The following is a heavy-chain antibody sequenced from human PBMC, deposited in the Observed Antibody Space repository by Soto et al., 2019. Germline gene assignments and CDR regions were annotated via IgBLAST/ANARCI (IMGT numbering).Heavy chain of an antibody. CDR1: CASISSGGYY. D-gene: IGHD6-6*01. Sequence: SETLSLTCSVSCASISSGGYYWSWIRQHPGKGLEWIGYMYYSGSTHYNASLKSRVTMSVDASKKQFSLELRSVTAADTAVYYCARALATRPTGDLYYFDYWGQGILVTVSS. CDR3: ARALATRPTGDLYYFDY. CDR2: MYYSGST. J-gene: IGHJ4*02. V-gene: IGHV4-31*03.